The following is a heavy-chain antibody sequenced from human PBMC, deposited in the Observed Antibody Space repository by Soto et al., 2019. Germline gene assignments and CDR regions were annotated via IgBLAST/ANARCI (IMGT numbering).Heavy chain of an antibody. Sequence: GGSLRLAXAASGFTFSSDGMHWVRQAPGKGLEWVAVISYDGSNKYYADSGKGRFTISRDNSKNTLYLQVNSLRAEDTAVYYCAKQSLRYFYWSHSRYGMDVWGQGTTVTVSS. J-gene: IGHJ6*02. CDR1: GFTFSSDG. V-gene: IGHV3-30*18. CDR3: AKQSLRYFYWSHSRYGMDV. CDR2: ISYDGSNK. D-gene: IGHD3-9*01.